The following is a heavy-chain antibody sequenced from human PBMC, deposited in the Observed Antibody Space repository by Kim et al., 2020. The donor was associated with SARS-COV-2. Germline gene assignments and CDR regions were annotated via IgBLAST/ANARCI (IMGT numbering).Heavy chain of an antibody. Sequence: YYAHDGKGRFTSSRDNSKNKLYLQMNSLRAEDTAVYYCAPFGSMGFYFDYWGQGTLVTVSS. V-gene: IGHV3-66*01. D-gene: IGHD3-16*01. J-gene: IGHJ4*02. CDR3: APFGSMGFYFDY.